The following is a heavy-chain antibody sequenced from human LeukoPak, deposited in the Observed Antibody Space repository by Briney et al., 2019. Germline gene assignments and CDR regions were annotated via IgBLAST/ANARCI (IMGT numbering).Heavy chain of an antibody. D-gene: IGHD5-18*01. V-gene: IGHV4-4*07. CDR1: GGSLSRFY. Sequence: PSETLSLTCTVSGGSLSRFYWAWIRQPAGRGLEWIGRIHSGGTTNYNPSLESRLTFSLDTSQNQFSLKLNSVTAADTAVYYCARDSPDGYTSGHYYYYLDVWGKGTTVTVS. CDR3: ARDSPDGYTSGHYYYYLDV. J-gene: IGHJ6*03. CDR2: IHSGGTT.